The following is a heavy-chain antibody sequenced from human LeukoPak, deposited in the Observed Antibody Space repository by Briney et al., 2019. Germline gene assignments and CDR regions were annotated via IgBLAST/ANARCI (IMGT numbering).Heavy chain of an antibody. CDR1: GYTFTTYD. J-gene: IGHJ5*02. V-gene: IGHV1-8*01. CDR2: MNANSGNT. CDR3: ARGPNKSDGGNSGSAWFDP. Sequence: ASVKVSCKASGYTFTTYDINWVRQATGQGLEWMGWMNANSGNTGYAQKFQGRATMTRNTSISTAYMELSSLRSEDTAVYYCARGPNKSDGGNSGSAWFDPWGQGTLVTVSS. D-gene: IGHD4-23*01.